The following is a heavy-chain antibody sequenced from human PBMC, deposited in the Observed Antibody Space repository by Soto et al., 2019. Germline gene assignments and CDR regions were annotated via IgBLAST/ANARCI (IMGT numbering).Heavy chain of an antibody. CDR1: GFTFSSYG. V-gene: IGHV3-73*01. J-gene: IGHJ6*02. Sequence: VQLVESGGGVVQPGRSLRLSCAASGFTFSSYGMHWVRQAPGKGLEWVGRIRSKANSYATAYAASVKGRFTISRDDSKNTAYLQMNSLKTEDTAVYYCTSGSYYYYGMDVWGQGTTVTVSS. CDR2: IRSKANSYAT. CDR3: TSGSYYYYGMDV. D-gene: IGHD1-26*01.